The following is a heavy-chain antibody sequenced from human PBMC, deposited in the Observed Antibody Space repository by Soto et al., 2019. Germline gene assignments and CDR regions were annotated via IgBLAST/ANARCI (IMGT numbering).Heavy chain of an antibody. Sequence: EVQLLESGGGLVQPGGSLRLSCAASGFTFSSYAMSWVRQAPGKGLEWVSVISGSGGSTYYADSVKDRFTISRDNSKNTLYLQMNSLIAEDTAVYYCASRSSGWYFDYWGQGALGTVSS. D-gene: IGHD6-19*01. V-gene: IGHV3-23*01. CDR3: ASRSSGWYFDY. CDR2: ISGSGGST. J-gene: IGHJ4*02. CDR1: GFTFSSYA.